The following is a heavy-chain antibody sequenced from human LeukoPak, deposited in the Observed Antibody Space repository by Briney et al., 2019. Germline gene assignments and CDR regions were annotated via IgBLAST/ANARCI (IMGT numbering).Heavy chain of an antibody. CDR1: GYTFTGYY. V-gene: IGHV1-2*02. D-gene: IGHD6-6*01. CDR3: ARVRTAARLFDY. CDR2: INPNSGGT. J-gene: IGHJ4*02. Sequence: ASVKVSCKASGYTFTGYYMHWVRQAPGQGLEWMGWINPNSGGTNYAQKLQGRVTMTRDTSISTAYMELSRLRSDDTAVYYCARVRTAARLFDYWGQGTLVTVSS.